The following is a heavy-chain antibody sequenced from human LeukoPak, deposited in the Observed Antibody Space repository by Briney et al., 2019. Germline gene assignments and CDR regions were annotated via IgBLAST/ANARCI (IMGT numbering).Heavy chain of an antibody. Sequence: GGSLRLSCAASGFTVSSNDMSWVRQAPGKGLECISVIYSGGSTDYADSVKGRLTISRDNSKNTLYLQMNSLRAEDTAVYYCARVVEMATITSPHSDYWGQGTLVTVSS. CDR3: ARVVEMATITSPHSDY. CDR2: IYSGGST. CDR1: GFTVSSND. V-gene: IGHV3-53*01. J-gene: IGHJ4*02. D-gene: IGHD5-24*01.